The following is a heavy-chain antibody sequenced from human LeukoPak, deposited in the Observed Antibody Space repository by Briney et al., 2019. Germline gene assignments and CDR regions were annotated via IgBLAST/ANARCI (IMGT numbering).Heavy chain of an antibody. Sequence: GGSLRLSCAASGFTFSNYWMCWVRQAPGKGLEWVANINQDSSEKYYVDSVKGRFTISRDNAKNSLYLQLNTLRPEDTAVYYCVQGWRDNWGQGTLVTVSS. CDR3: VQGWRDN. V-gene: IGHV3-7*01. CDR1: GFTFSNYW. J-gene: IGHJ4*02. D-gene: IGHD2-15*01. CDR2: INQDSSEK.